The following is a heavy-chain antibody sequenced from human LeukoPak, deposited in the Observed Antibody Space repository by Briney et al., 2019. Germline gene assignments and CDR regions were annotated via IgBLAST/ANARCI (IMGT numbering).Heavy chain of an antibody. CDR3: ARDLPSPDAYYYCGMDV. Sequence: GGSLRLSCAASGFTFSSYSMNWVRQAPGKGLEWVSYISSSSSTIYYADSVKGRFTISRDNAKNSLYLQMNSLRAEDTAVYYCARDLPSPDAYYYCGMDVWGQGTTVTVSS. CDR2: ISSSSSTI. CDR1: GFTFSSYS. V-gene: IGHV3-48*01. J-gene: IGHJ6*02.